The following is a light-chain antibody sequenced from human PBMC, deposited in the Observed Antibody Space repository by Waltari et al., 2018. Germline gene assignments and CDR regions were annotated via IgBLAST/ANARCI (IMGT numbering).Light chain of an antibody. Sequence: DIQMTQSPSTLSASVGDRVTITCRTSQCISPWMAWYQQKPGKAPNSLIYKASTLENGVPSRCSCRGSVTAFTLTIISLQSHYFAIYYCQQDNGGSPWAFGQGTKVE. CDR2: KAS. V-gene: IGKV1-5*03. CDR1: QCISPW. J-gene: IGKJ1*01. CDR3: QQDNGGSPWA.